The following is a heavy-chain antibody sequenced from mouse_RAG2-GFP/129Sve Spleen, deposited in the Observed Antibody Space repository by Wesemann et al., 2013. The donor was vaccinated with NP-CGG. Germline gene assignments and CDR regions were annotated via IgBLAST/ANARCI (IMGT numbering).Heavy chain of an antibody. CDR2: IDPETGGT. D-gene: IGHD1-1*01. V-gene: IGHV1-15*01. CDR1: GYTFTDYE. Sequence: QVQLQQSGAELVRPGASVTLSCKGFGGYTFTDYEMHWVKQTPVHGLEWIGAIDPETGGTAYNQKFKGKATLTADKSSSTAYMELRSLTSEDSAVYYCTYYYGSSYEDYAMDYWGQGTSVTVSS. CDR3: TYYYGSSYEDYAMDY. J-gene: IGHJ4*01.